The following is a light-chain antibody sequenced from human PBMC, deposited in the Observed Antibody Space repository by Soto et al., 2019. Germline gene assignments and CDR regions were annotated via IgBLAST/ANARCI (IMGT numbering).Light chain of an antibody. Sequence: QSVLTQPASVSGSPGQSITISCTGTSSDIGVYNYVSWYQQHPGKAPKLVICEVSNRPSGVSSRFSGSKSGNTASLTISGLRAEDEADYYCPSFTTPNIWVFGGGTKLTVL. CDR1: SSDIGVYNY. CDR2: EVS. J-gene: IGLJ3*02. V-gene: IGLV2-14*01. CDR3: PSFTTPNIWV.